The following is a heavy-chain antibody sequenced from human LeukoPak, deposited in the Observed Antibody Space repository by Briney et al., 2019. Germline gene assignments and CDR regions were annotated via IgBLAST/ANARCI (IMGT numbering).Heavy chain of an antibody. CDR3: AKGSYYDSSGSFYFDY. D-gene: IGHD3-22*01. V-gene: IGHV3-23*01. J-gene: IGHJ4*02. CDR1: GFTFSNYA. CDR2: ISGSGDNT. Sequence: AGGSLRLSCAASGFTFSNYAMNWVRQAPGKGLEWVSGISGSGDNTYYADSVKGRFTISRDNSKNTLYVQVNSLGTEDTAAYYCAKGSYYDSSGSFYFDYWGQGTLVTVSS.